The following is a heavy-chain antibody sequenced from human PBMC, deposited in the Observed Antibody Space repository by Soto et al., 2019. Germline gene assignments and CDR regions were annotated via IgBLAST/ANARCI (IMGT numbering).Heavy chain of an antibody. CDR1: LVSISSGDW. CDR3: ATTNVPTPGTY. Sequence: QVQLQESGPGLVEPSGTLSLTCAVSLVSISSGDWWSWVRQSPERGLEYIGEISPSGTTNYNPSLESRVTISLDASRNPFSLQLTSVTAADTAVYYCATTNVPTPGTYWGQGTLVIVSS. J-gene: IGHJ4*02. V-gene: IGHV4-4*02. CDR2: ISPSGTT. D-gene: IGHD3-10*02.